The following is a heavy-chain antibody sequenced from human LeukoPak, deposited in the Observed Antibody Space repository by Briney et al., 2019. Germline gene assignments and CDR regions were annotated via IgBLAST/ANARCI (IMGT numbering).Heavy chain of an antibody. CDR3: ARGFSGWSFNY. D-gene: IGHD6-19*01. J-gene: IGHJ4*02. Sequence: SGGSLRLSCAASGFSFSSYWMSWVRQAPGKGLEWVANTRQDGSEKDYVASVKGRFTISRDNAKNSVYLQMTSLRAEDTAVYYCARGFSGWSFNYWGQGTLVTVSS. V-gene: IGHV3-7*01. CDR1: GFSFSSYW. CDR2: TRQDGSEK.